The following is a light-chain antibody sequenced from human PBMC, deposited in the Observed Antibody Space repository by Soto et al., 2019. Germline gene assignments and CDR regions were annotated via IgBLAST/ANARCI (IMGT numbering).Light chain of an antibody. V-gene: IGLV2-14*01. J-gene: IGLJ1*01. CDR1: SSDVGGYNC. Sequence: QSALTQPASVAGSPGQSITLSCTGTSSDVGGYNCVSWYQQYPGKAPKLMIHDVTNRPSGVSNRFSGSKSGNTASLTISGLQAEDEADDYCSSYTSTSCYVFGTGTKLTVL. CDR3: SSYTSTSCYV. CDR2: DVT.